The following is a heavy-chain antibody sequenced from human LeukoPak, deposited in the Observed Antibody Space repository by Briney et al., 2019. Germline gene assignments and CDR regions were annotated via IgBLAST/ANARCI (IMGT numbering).Heavy chain of an antibody. CDR3: AKPTYGDWFDP. CDR2: ISYDGSNK. D-gene: IGHD4-17*01. CDR1: GFTFSSYA. Sequence: PGGSLRLSCAASGFTFSSYAMHWVRQAPGKGLEWVAVISYDGSNKYYADSVKGRFTISRDNSKNTLYLQMNSLIAEDTAVYYCAKPTYGDWFDPWGQGTLVTVSS. J-gene: IGHJ5*02. V-gene: IGHV3-30-3*02.